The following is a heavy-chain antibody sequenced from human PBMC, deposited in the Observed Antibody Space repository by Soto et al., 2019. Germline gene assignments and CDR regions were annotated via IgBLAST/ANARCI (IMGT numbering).Heavy chain of an antibody. CDR1: GFSISSGYY. Sequence: SETLSLTCVVSGFSISSGYYWSWIRQPPGKGLEWIGRIFRDGSTSYNPSLKSRVMISVDTSKNRFSLRLTSMTAADTAIYYCARDHVDPFYTLDVWGKGTTVTVSS. D-gene: IGHD2-21*01. CDR2: IFRDGST. V-gene: IGHV4-38-2*02. J-gene: IGHJ6*04. CDR3: ARDHVDPFYTLDV.